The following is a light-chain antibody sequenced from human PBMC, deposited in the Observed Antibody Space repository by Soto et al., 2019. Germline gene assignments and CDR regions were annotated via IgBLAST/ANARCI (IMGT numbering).Light chain of an antibody. V-gene: IGLV2-14*01. CDR3: SSYTTSSNYV. CDR1: SSDVGSYNF. Sequence: QSVLTQPASVSGSPGQSITISCTGTSSDVGSYNFVSWYQQLPGKAPKLMIYEVSNRPSGVSNRFSGSKSGNTASLTISGLQAEDEADYYCSSYTTSSNYVLGSGTTFTVL. J-gene: IGLJ1*01. CDR2: EVS.